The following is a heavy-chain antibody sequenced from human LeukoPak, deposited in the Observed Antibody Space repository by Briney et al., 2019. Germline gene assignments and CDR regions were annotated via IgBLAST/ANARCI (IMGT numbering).Heavy chain of an antibody. J-gene: IGHJ4*02. CDR1: GGSFSGYY. Sequence: SETLSLTCAVYGGSFSGYYWSWIRQPPGKGLEWIGEINHSGSTNYNPSLKSRVTISVDTSKNQFSLKLCSVTAADTAVYYCARGGEMATPLDYWGQGTLVTVSS. V-gene: IGHV4-34*01. D-gene: IGHD5-24*01. CDR2: INHSGST. CDR3: ARGGEMATPLDY.